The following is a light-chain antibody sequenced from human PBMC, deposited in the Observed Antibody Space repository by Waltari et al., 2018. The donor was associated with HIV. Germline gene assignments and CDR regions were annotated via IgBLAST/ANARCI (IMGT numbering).Light chain of an antibody. J-gene: IGLJ1*01. CDR3: CSYAGSSTYV. V-gene: IGLV2-23*02. CDR1: SSDVGGYNY. Sequence: QSALTQPASVSGSPGQSITISCTGTSSDVGGYNYVSLYQQQPGKAPKLMIYDVRKRPSGVSNRFSGSKSGNTASLTISGLQAEDEADYCCCSYAGSSTYVFGTGTKVTVL. CDR2: DVR.